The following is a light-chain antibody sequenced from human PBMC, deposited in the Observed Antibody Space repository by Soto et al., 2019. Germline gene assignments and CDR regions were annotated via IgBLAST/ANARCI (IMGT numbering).Light chain of an antibody. V-gene: IGLV1-47*01. Sequence: QSVLTQPPSASGTPGQRVTISCSGSSPNTGINSVYWYQQLPGTAPKVLIYRNTQRPSGVPDRFSGSRSGTSASLAISGVRSEDEADYYCAAWDDSLSGWVFGGGTKLTVL. CDR1: SPNTGINS. CDR2: RNT. CDR3: AAWDDSLSGWV. J-gene: IGLJ3*02.